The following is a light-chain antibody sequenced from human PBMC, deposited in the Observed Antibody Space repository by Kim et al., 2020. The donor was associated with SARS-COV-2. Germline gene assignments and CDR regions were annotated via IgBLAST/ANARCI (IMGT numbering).Light chain of an antibody. Sequence: ESPGQTAHINCSGYGLGDKYTYWYQQQPGQSPVLLIFQDYKRPSSIPERFSGSNSGNTATLTISGTQTMDEADYYCLAWDSSTYVFGTGTKVTVL. CDR2: QDY. CDR3: LAWDSSTYV. V-gene: IGLV3-1*01. CDR1: GLGDKY. J-gene: IGLJ1*01.